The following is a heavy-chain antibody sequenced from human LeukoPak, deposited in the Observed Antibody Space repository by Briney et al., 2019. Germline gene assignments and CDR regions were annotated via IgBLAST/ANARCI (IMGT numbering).Heavy chain of an antibody. V-gene: IGHV4-30-4*08. CDR1: GGSISSGDYY. CDR2: IYYSGST. D-gene: IGHD6-13*01. CDR3: ARESSSSPGEY. Sequence: SETLSLTCTVSGGSISSGDYYWGWIRQPPGKGMEWIGYIYYSGSTYYNPSLKSRVTISVDTSKNQFSLKLSSVTAADTAVYYCARESSSSPGEYWGQGTLVTVFS. J-gene: IGHJ4*02.